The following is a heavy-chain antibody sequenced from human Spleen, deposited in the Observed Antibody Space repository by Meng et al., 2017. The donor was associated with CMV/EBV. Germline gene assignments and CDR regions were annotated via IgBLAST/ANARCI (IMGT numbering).Heavy chain of an antibody. Sequence: GESLKISCAASGFTFSSYGMYWVRQAPGKGLEWVSFIRYDGSNKYYADSVKGRFTISRDNSKSTLYLQMNSLRAEDTAVYYCARDRNSYYGGNGGFDYWGQGTLVTVSS. V-gene: IGHV3-30*02. J-gene: IGHJ4*02. CDR2: IRYDGSNK. D-gene: IGHD4-23*01. CDR1: GFTFSSYG. CDR3: ARDRNSYYGGNGGFDY.